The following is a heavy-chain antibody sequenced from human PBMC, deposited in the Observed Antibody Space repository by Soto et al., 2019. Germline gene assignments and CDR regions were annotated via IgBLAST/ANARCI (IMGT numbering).Heavy chain of an antibody. J-gene: IGHJ6*03. CDR2: INHSGST. V-gene: IGHV4-34*01. D-gene: IGHD3-3*01. Sequence: QVQLQQWGAGLLKPSETLSLTCAVYGGSFSGYYWSWIRQPPGKGLEWIGEINHSGSTNYNPSLKGRVTISVDTSKNQFSLKLSSVTAADTAVYYCARGGFTILSYYYMDVWGKGTTVTVSS. CDR1: GGSFSGYY. CDR3: ARGGFTILSYYYMDV.